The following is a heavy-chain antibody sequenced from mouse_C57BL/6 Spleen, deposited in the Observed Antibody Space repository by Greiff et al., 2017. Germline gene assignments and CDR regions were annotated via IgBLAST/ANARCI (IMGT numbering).Heavy chain of an antibody. V-gene: IGHV1-15*01. CDR1: GYTFTDYE. J-gene: IGHJ3*01. D-gene: IGHD2-2*01. CDR2: IYPETGGT. CDR3: TRDGYDWGWFAY. Sequence: VKLVESGAELVRPGASVTLSCKASGYTFTDYEMHWVKQTPVHGLEWIGAIYPETGGTAYNQKFKGKAILTADKSSSTAYMELRSLTSEDSAVYYCTRDGYDWGWFAYWGQGTLVTVSA.